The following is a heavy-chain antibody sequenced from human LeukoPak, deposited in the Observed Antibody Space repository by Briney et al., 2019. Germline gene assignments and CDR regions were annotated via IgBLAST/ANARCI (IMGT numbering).Heavy chain of an antibody. D-gene: IGHD6-13*01. CDR3: ARAGYSSSWYWAFDI. CDR2: IIPVFGTA. Sequence: ASVKVSCKASGGTFSTYAISWVRQAPGQGLEWMGGIIPVFGTANYAQRFQGRVTLTADESTSTVYMELSSLRSEDTAVYYCARAGYSSSWYWAFDIWGQGTMVTVSS. V-gene: IGHV1-69*13. CDR1: GGTFSTYA. J-gene: IGHJ3*02.